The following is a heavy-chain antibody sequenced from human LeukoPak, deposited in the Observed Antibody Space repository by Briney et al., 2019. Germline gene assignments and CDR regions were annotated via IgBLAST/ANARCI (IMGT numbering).Heavy chain of an antibody. CDR1: GFTFSSYA. D-gene: IGHD2-2*01. J-gene: IGHJ5*02. CDR3: AKLGYCSSTSCPGGENWFDP. V-gene: IGHV3-23*01. Sequence: PGGSLRLSCAASGFTFSSYAMSWVRQAPGKGLEWVSAISGSGGSTYYADSVKGRFTISRDNSKNTLYLQMNSLRPEDTAVYYCAKLGYCSSTSCPGGENWFDPWGQGTLVTVSS. CDR2: ISGSGGST.